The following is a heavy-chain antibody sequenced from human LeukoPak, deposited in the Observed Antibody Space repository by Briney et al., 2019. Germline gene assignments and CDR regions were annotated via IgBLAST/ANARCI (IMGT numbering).Heavy chain of an antibody. Sequence: ASVKVSCKASGYTFTNYAMNWVRQAPGQGLEWMGWINTNTGNPTYAQGFTGRFVFSLDTSVSTAYLQISSLKAEDTAVYYCARIEMATILGGHYFDYWGQGTLVTVSS. CDR3: ARIEMATILGGHYFDY. D-gene: IGHD5-24*01. CDR1: GYTFTNYA. J-gene: IGHJ4*02. CDR2: INTNTGNP. V-gene: IGHV7-4-1*02.